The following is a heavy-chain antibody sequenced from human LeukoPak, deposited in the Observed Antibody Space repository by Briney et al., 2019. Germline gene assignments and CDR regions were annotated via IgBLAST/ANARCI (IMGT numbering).Heavy chain of an antibody. CDR2: IIPILGIA. Sequence: PVKVSCKASGGTFSSYAISWVRQAPGQGLEWMGRIIPILGIANYAQKFQGRVTITADKSTSTAYMELSSLRSEDTAVYYCARGQTPTYYDFWSGYSYYFDYWGQGTLVTVSS. V-gene: IGHV1-69*04. J-gene: IGHJ4*02. CDR1: GGTFSSYA. CDR3: ARGQTPTYYDFWSGYSYYFDY. D-gene: IGHD3-3*01.